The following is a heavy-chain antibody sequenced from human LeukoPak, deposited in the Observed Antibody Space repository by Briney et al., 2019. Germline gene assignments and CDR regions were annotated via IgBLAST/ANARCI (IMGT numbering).Heavy chain of an antibody. CDR1: GFTFSSYA. CDR2: ISSNGGST. D-gene: IGHD2-2*02. CDR3: AREGCSSTSCNTNWFDP. J-gene: IGHJ5*02. V-gene: IGHV3-64*01. Sequence: GGSLRLSCAASGFTFSSYAMSWVRQAPGKGLEYVSAISSNGGSTYYANSVKGRFTISRDNSKNTLYLQMGSLRAEDMAVYYCAREGCSSTSCNTNWFDPWGQGTLVTVSS.